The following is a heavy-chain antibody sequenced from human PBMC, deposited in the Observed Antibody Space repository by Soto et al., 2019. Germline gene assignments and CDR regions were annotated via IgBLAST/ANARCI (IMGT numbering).Heavy chain of an antibody. V-gene: IGHV4-30-2*01. Sequence: QLQLQESGSRLVRPSQTLSLTCAVSGGSLSRDGYSWNWIRQPPGKGLEWIGYIYQSGSTSYNPSLKGRVSISIDMSKKQFSLRLTSVTAADAAVYYCARADWNHLLDYWGQGTLISVSS. D-gene: IGHD1-1*01. J-gene: IGHJ4*02. CDR2: IYQSGST. CDR3: ARADWNHLLDY. CDR1: GGSLSRDGYS.